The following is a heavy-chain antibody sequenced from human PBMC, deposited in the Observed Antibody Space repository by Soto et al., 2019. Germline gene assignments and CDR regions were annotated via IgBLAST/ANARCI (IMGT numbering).Heavy chain of an antibody. Sequence: SETLSLTCTVSGGSISSGGYYWSWIRQHPGKGLEWIGYIYYSGSTYYNPSLKSRVTISVDTSKNQFSLKLSSVTAADTAVYYCAREGRIAAAGNYYYGMDVWGQGTTVTVSS. J-gene: IGHJ6*02. CDR3: AREGRIAAAGNYYYGMDV. V-gene: IGHV4-31*03. D-gene: IGHD6-13*01. CDR1: GGSISSGGYY. CDR2: IYYSGST.